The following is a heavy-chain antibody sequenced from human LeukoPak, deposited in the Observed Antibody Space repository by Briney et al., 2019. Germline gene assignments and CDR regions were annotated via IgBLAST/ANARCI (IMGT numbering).Heavy chain of an antibody. CDR3: AKEKQLGAFDI. CDR2: ISYDESNK. J-gene: IGHJ3*02. D-gene: IGHD6-13*01. Sequence: PGGSLRLSCAASGFTFSSYGMHWVRQAPGKGLEWVAIISYDESNKYYADSVKGRFTISRDNSKNTLYLQMNSLRAEDTAVYYCAKEKQLGAFDIWGQGTMVTVSS. CDR1: GFTFSSYG. V-gene: IGHV3-30*18.